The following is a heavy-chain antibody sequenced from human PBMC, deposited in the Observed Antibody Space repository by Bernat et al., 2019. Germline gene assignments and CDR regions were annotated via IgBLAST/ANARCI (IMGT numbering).Heavy chain of an antibody. CDR3: ARMYGSGSRGPSGFAY. D-gene: IGHD3-10*01. CDR2: IYYSGST. Sequence: QVQLQESGPGLVKPSETLSLTCTVSGGSISSYYWSWIRQPPGKGLEWIGYIYYSGSTNYNPSLKSRVTISVDTSKNQFSLKLSSVTAADTAVYFCARMYGSGSRGPSGFAYWGQGTLVTVSS. CDR1: GGSISSYY. J-gene: IGHJ4*02. V-gene: IGHV4-59*08.